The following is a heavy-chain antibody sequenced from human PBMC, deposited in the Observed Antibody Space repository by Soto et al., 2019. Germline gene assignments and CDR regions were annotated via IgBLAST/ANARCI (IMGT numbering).Heavy chain of an antibody. Sequence: AGGSLRLSCAASGFTFSSYGMRWVRQAPGKGLEWVAVISYDGSNKYYADSVKGRFTISRDNSKNTLYLQMNSLRAEDTAVYYCAKNYNWHDGGGNFDYWGQGTMITV. D-gene: IGHD1-20*01. V-gene: IGHV3-30*18. J-gene: IGHJ4*02. CDR1: GFTFSSYG. CDR3: AKNYNWHDGGGNFDY. CDR2: ISYDGSNK.